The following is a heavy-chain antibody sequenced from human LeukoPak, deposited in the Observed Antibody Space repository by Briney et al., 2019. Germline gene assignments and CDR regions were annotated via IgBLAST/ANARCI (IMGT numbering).Heavy chain of an antibody. J-gene: IGHJ6*02. Sequence: PGGSLRLSCAASGFTFSSYGMHWVRQAPGKGLEWVSGISWNSGSIGYADSVKGRFTISRDNAKNSLYLQMNSLRAEDTALYYCAKDIGYYDSSGYSYYYYYYGMDVWGQGTTVTVSS. CDR3: AKDIGYYDSSGYSYYYYYYGMDV. CDR2: ISWNSGSI. CDR1: GFTFSSYG. V-gene: IGHV3-9*01. D-gene: IGHD3-22*01.